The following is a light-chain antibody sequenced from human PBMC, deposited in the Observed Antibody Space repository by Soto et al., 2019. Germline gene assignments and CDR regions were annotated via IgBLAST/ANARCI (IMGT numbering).Light chain of an antibody. CDR1: HIFRSS. CDR2: DAS. Sequence: ESGLTQSPATLSLSPGERATLSCRAIHIFRSSLAWYQPTPGQAPRLLIYDASNRAAGIPARFSGSGSGTDFTLTISTLEPEDFAVYYCQQRNRWPPTWKFGQGTKVDIK. CDR3: QQRNRWPPTWK. J-gene: IGKJ1*01. V-gene: IGKV3-11*01.